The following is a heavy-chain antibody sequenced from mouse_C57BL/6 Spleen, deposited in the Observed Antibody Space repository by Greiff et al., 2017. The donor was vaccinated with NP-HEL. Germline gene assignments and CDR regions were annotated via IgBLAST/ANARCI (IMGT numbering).Heavy chain of an antibody. V-gene: IGHV1-80*01. CDR2: IYPGDGDT. CDR1: GYAFSSYW. Sequence: VKLMESGAELVKPGASVKISCKASGYAFSSYWMNWVKQRPGKGLEWIGQIYPGDGDTNYNGKFKGKATLTADKSSSTAYMQLSSLTSEDSAVYFCAREDYSAMDYWGQGTSVTVSS. CDR3: AREDYSAMDY. J-gene: IGHJ4*01.